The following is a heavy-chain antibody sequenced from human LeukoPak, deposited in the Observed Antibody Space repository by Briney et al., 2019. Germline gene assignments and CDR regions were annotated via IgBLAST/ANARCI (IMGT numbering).Heavy chain of an antibody. D-gene: IGHD5-12*01. CDR1: GFTFSSYS. CDR3: AKDRRLPWDYFDS. Sequence: GGSLRLSCAASGFTFSSYSMNWVRQAPGKGLEWVSSISSSSSYIYYADSVKGRFTIPRDNSKNTLYLQMNSLRAEDTAIYYCAKDRRLPWDYFDSWGQGTLVTVSS. J-gene: IGHJ4*02. CDR2: ISSSSSYI. V-gene: IGHV3-21*04.